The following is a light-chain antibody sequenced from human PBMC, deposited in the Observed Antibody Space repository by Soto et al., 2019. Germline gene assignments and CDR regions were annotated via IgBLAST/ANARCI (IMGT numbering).Light chain of an antibody. CDR3: SSFVGSLYV. CDR1: SGDVAAYKY. V-gene: IGLV2-11*01. Sequence: QSALTQPRSVSGSPGQSVTISCTGTSGDVAAYKYVSWYQQHPGKAPRLMIYDVSQRPSGVPDRFSGSKSGNTASLTISGLLAEDDADYYCSSFVGSLYVFGARTKVTVL. CDR2: DVS. J-gene: IGLJ1*01.